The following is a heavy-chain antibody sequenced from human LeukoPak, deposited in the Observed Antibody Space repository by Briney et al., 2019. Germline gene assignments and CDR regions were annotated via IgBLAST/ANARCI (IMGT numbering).Heavy chain of an antibody. D-gene: IGHD1-26*01. Sequence: GGSLRLSCAASGSAFSRSWIHWVRQAPGKGLVWVSHINNDASRTTYADCVGGRFTISRDNAKNTVSLQMNSLRAEDTAVYYCASDGAYAMAVWGQGTTVTVSS. CDR1: GSAFSRSW. V-gene: IGHV3-74*01. CDR2: INNDASRT. CDR3: ASDGAYAMAV. J-gene: IGHJ6*02.